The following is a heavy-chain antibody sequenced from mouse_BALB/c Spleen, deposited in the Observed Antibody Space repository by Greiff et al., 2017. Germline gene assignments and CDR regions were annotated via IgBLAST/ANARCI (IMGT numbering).Heavy chain of an antibody. CDR2: IYPGNSDT. D-gene: IGHD2-4*01. Sequence: VQLKESGTVLARPGASVKMSCKASGYTFTSYWMHWVKQRPGQGLEWIGAIYPGNSDTSYNQKFKGKAKLTAVTSTSTAYMELSSLTNEDSAVYYCIYDYDRDYYAMDYWGQGTSVTVSS. J-gene: IGHJ4*01. V-gene: IGHV1-5*01. CDR3: IYDYDRDYYAMDY. CDR1: GYTFTSYW.